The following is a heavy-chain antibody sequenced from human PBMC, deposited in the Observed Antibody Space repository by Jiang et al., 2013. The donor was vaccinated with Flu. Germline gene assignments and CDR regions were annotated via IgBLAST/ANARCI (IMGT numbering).Heavy chain of an antibody. V-gene: IGHV3-23*01. Sequence: DSVKGRFTISRDNSKNTLYLQMNSLRAEDTAVYYCAKDRVGATFYWGQGTLVTVSS. D-gene: IGHD1-26*01. J-gene: IGHJ4*02. CDR3: AKDRVGATFY.